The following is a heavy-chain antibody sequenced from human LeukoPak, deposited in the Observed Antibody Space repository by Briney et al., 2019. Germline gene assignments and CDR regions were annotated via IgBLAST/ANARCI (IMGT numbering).Heavy chain of an antibody. D-gene: IGHD3-10*01. J-gene: IGHJ5*02. Sequence: PSETLSLTCTVSGGSISSYYWSWIRQPPGKGLEWIGYIYYSGSTNYNPSLKSRVTISVDTSKNQFSLKLSSVTAADTAVYYCARAATGLWFGELLFWFDPWGQGTLVTVSS. V-gene: IGHV4-59*12. CDR2: IYYSGST. CDR3: ARAATGLWFGELLFWFDP. CDR1: GGSISSYY.